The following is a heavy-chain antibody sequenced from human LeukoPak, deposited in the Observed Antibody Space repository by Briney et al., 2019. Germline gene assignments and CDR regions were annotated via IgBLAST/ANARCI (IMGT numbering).Heavy chain of an antibody. CDR3: ACLPGGFGWFDP. CDR2: IYYSGST. CDR1: GGSISSYY. D-gene: IGHD3-16*01. J-gene: IGHJ5*02. V-gene: IGHV4-59*01. Sequence: SETLSLTCTVSGGSISSYYWSWIRQPPGKGLEWIGYIYYSGSTNYNPSLKSRVTISVDTSKNQFSLKLSSVTAADTAVYYCACLPGGFGWFDPWGQGTLVTVSS.